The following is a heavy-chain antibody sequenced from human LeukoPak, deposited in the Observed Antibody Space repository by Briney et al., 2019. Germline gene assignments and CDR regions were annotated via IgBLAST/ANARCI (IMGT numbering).Heavy chain of an antibody. V-gene: IGHV1-69*01. CDR2: IIPIFGTA. CDR3: AREAGFWSATPTSNWFDP. Sequence: SVKVSCKASGGTFSSYAISWVRQAPGQGLEWMGGIIPIFGTANYAQKFQGRVTITADESTSIVYMELSSLRSEDTAVYYCAREAGFWSATPTSNWFDPWGQGTLVTVSS. D-gene: IGHD3-3*01. CDR1: GGTFSSYA. J-gene: IGHJ5*02.